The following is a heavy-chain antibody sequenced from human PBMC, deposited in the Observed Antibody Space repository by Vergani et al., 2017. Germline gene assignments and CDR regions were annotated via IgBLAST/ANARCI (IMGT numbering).Heavy chain of an antibody. CDR1: GYSLTELT. CDR2: FDPEHCEV. CDR3: AIGTDYYDSSGYYLDY. V-gene: IGHV1-24*01. Sequence: QVQLVQSGSEVRKPGASVKVSCQVSGYSLTELTIHWVRQAPGKGLEWMGGFDPEHCEVTFAHHIQGRVTMTEDRSTDTAYMELSSLRQEDTALSYCAIGTDYYDSSGYYLDYWGQGTLV. D-gene: IGHD3-22*01. J-gene: IGHJ4*02.